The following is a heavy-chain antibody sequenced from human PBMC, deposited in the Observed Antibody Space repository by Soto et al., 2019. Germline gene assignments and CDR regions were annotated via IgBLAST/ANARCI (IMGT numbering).Heavy chain of an antibody. D-gene: IGHD3-10*01. CDR2: IYYSGST. J-gene: IGHJ3*02. CDR3: ARDTGRAFDI. CDR1: GCSVISGSYY. V-gene: IGHV4-61*01. Sequence: XETLSLTCTVSGCSVISGSYYWSWIRQPPGKGLEWIGYIYYSGSTNYNPSLKSRVTISVDTSKNQFSLKLSSVTAADTAVYYCARDTGRAFDIWGQGPMVTVSS.